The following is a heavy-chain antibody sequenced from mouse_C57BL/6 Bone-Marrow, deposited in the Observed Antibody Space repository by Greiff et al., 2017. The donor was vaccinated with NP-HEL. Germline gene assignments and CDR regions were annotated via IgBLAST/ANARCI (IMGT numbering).Heavy chain of an antibody. Sequence: VQLQQSGAELVRPGTSVKVSCKASGYAFTNYLIEWVKQRPGQGLEWIGVINPGRGGTNYNEKFKGKATLTADKSSSTAYMQLSSLTSEDSAVYFCARHRGFAYWGQGTLVTVSA. J-gene: IGHJ3*01. V-gene: IGHV1-54*01. CDR1: GYAFTNYL. CDR3: ARHRGFAY. CDR2: INPGRGGT.